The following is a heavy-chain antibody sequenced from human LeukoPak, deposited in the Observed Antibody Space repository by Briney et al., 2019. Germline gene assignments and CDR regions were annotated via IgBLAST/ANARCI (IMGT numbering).Heavy chain of an antibody. J-gene: IGHJ4*02. CDR2: INPNSGGT. CDR1: GYTFTGYY. V-gene: IGHV1-2*02. CDR3: ARGGRTFHRIAVAGSDY. Sequence: GASVKVTCKASGYTFTGYYMHWVRQAPGQGLEWMGWINPNSGGTNYAQKFQGRVTMTRDTSISTAYMELSRLRSDDTAVYYCARGGRTFHRIAVAGSDYWGQGTLVTVSS. D-gene: IGHD6-19*01.